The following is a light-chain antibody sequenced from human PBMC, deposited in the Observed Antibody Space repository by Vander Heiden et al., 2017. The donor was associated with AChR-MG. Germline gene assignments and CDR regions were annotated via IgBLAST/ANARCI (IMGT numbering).Light chain of an antibody. CDR3: QQRSNWPLPLT. Sequence: EIVLTQSPATLSLSPRERATLSCRASQSVSSYLAWYQQKPGQAPRLLIYDASNRATGIPARFSGSGSGTDFTLTISSLEPEDFAVYYCQQRSNWPLPLTFGGGTKVEIK. CDR2: DAS. V-gene: IGKV3-11*01. CDR1: QSVSSY. J-gene: IGKJ4*01.